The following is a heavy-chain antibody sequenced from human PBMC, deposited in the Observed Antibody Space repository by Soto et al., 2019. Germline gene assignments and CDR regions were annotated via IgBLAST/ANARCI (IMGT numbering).Heavy chain of an antibody. V-gene: IGHV3-23*01. CDR1: GFTFSTYA. J-gene: IGHJ6*02. Sequence: EVQLLESGGGLVQPGGSLRLSCAASGFTFSTYAMSWVRQAPGKGLEWVSAISGSGAATYYADSVRGRFTISRDNSKHTLYLQMNSLRAEDTAIHYCAKSDYYYYGMDVWGQGTTVTVSS. CDR2: ISGSGAAT. CDR3: AKSDYYYYGMDV.